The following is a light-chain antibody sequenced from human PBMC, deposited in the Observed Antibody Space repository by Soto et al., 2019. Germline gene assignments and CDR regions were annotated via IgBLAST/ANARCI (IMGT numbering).Light chain of an antibody. CDR2: GAS. CDR1: QSVSSN. J-gene: IGKJ5*01. CDR3: QQRSNWPT. Sequence: EIVLTQSPDTLSLSPGERATLSCRASQSVSSNLAWYQQKPGQAPRLLIYGASTRATGIPARFSGSGSGTDFTLTISSLEPEDFAVYYCQQRSNWPTFGQGTRLEIK. V-gene: IGKV3-11*01.